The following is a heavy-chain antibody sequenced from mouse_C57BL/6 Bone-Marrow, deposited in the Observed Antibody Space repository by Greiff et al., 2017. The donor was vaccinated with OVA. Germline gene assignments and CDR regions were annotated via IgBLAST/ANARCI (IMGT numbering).Heavy chain of an antibody. CDR2: IDPSDSYT. Sequence: QVQLKESGAELVRPGTSVKLSCKASGYTFTSYWMHWVKQRPGQGLEWIGVIDPSDSYTNYNQKFKGKATLTVDTSSSTAYMQLSSLTSEDSAVYYCARTLRHYFDYWGQGTTLTVSS. J-gene: IGHJ2*01. CDR1: GYTFTSYW. D-gene: IGHD1-2*01. V-gene: IGHV1-59*01. CDR3: ARTLRHYFDY.